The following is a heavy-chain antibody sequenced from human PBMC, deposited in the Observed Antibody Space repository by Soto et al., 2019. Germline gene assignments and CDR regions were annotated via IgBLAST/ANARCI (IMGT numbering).Heavy chain of an antibody. Sequence: LRLSCEGTGSNFSSYWMHWVRQAPGKGLEWVANTKRDASETYYADSVKGRFTISRDNTKNSLYLQMNSLRVEDTAVYYCARPPVKGIHVWGQGTTVTVSS. D-gene: IGHD4-17*01. CDR3: ARPPVKGIHV. V-gene: IGHV3-7*01. J-gene: IGHJ6*02. CDR2: TKRDASET. CDR1: GSNFSSYW.